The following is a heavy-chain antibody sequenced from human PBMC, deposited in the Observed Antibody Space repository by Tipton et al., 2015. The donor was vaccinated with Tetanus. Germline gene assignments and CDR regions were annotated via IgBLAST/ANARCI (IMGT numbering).Heavy chain of an antibody. J-gene: IGHJ6*04. V-gene: IGHV3-9*01. Sequence: SLRLSCAASGFTFDDYAMHWVRQVPGKGLEWVSGISWNSGTIGYADSVKGRFTISRDNSKNTLSLQLNSLRADDTAIYYCAKEALGVLNLWGKGTTVIVSS. CDR1: GFTFDDYA. D-gene: IGHD1-14*01. CDR3: AKEALGVLNL. CDR2: ISWNSGTI.